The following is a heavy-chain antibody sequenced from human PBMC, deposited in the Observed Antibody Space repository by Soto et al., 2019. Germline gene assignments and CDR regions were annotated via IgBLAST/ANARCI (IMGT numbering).Heavy chain of an antibody. CDR3: ARADPGGYCSGVCYNSFDH. J-gene: IGHJ4*02. CDR1: GFTISGYS. V-gene: IGHV3-30-3*01. D-gene: IGHD2-8*02. Sequence: QVHLVESGGGVVQPGGSLRLSCAASGFTISGYSMHWVRQAPGKGLEWVAVVSFDGATKYYADSVKGRFTISRDNSKNTLYLQMSSLRADDTAMFYCARADPGGYCSGVCYNSFDHWGQGTLVTVSS. CDR2: VSFDGATK.